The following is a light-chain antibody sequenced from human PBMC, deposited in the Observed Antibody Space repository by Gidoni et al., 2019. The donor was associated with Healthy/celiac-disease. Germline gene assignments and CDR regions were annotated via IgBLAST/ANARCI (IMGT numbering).Light chain of an antibody. CDR1: QSVSSSY. CDR2: GAS. J-gene: IGKJ2*03. V-gene: IGKV3-20*01. Sequence: EIVLTQSPATRSLSPGERATLPCRASQSVSSSYLAWYQQKPGQAPRLLIYGASSRATGIPDRFSGSGSRTDFTLTISRLEPEDFAVYYCQQYGSSPPLSFGQGTKLEIK. CDR3: QQYGSSPPLS.